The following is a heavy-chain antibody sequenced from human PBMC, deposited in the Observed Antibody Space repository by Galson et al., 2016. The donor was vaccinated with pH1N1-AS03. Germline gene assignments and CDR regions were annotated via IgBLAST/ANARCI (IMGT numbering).Heavy chain of an antibody. CDR2: TFYGGST. Sequence: SETLSLTCSVSGDSLDTFSWTWIRQPPGKGLEWIGFTFYGGSTHYNPSLKSRITISVDTSKNLFSLQLKSVTAADPAVYYCASRSSVLYSYGSDVWGQGTTVIGSS. D-gene: IGHD3-10*01. CDR3: ASRSSVLYSYGSDV. J-gene: IGHJ6*02. CDR1: GDSLDTFS. V-gene: IGHV4-59*01.